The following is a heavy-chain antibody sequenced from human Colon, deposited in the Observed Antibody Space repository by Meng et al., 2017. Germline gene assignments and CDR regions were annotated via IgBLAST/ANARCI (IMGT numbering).Heavy chain of an antibody. V-gene: IGHV4-59*01. D-gene: IGHD6-19*01. CDR1: GGSISSYY. CDR2: IYHSATT. CDR3: ARDNDGWSPFDY. J-gene: IGHJ4*02. Sequence: SETLSLTCTVSGGSISSYYWSWIRQPPGKGLEWIGYIYHSATTNYNPSLKSRVTILVDSSNNQFSLKLSPGTAADTAVYYCARDNDGWSPFDYWGQGTLVTVSS.